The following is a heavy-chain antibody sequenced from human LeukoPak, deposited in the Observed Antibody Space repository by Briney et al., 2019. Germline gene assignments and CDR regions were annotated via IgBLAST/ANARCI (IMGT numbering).Heavy chain of an antibody. CDR3: AKDMSGRGSNYFDAFDI. CDR2: ISWNGGSI. Sequence: GRSLRLSCAASGFTFDDYAMHWVRQAPGKGLEWVSGISWNGGSIGYADSVKGRFTISRDNAKNSLYLQMNSLRAEDMALYYCAKDMSGRGSNYFDAFDIWGQGTMVTVSS. J-gene: IGHJ3*02. CDR1: GFTFDDYA. V-gene: IGHV3-9*03. D-gene: IGHD1-7*01.